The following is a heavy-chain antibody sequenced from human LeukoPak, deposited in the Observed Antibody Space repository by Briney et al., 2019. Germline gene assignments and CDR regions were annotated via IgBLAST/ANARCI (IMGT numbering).Heavy chain of an antibody. Sequence: GGSLRLSCAASGFSVSSNSMTWVRQAPGKGLEWVSVIFSGGSTYYADSVKGRFTISRDNSKNTLYLQMNSLRVEDTAIYYCARGRRWDLLVSLIDASDIWGQGTMVTVSS. CDR1: GFSVSSNS. D-gene: IGHD1-26*01. CDR3: ARGRRWDLLVSLIDASDI. J-gene: IGHJ3*02. CDR2: IFSGGST. V-gene: IGHV3-53*01.